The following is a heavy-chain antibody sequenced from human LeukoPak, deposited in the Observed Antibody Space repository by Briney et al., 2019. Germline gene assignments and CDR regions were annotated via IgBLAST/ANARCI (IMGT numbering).Heavy chain of an antibody. CDR2: ISWNSGSI. J-gene: IGHJ4*02. Sequence: GRSLRLSCAASGFTFDDYAMHWVRQAPGKGLEWVSGISWNSGSIGYADSVKGRFTISRDNAKNSLYLQMNSLRAEDTALYYCAKGSGYYDYWGQGTLVTVSS. CDR3: AKGSGYYDY. D-gene: IGHD3-3*01. CDR1: GFTFDDYA. V-gene: IGHV3-9*01.